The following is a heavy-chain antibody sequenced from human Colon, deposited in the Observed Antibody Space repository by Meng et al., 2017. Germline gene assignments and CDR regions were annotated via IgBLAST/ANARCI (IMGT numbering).Heavy chain of an antibody. Sequence: SETLSLTCTVSGGSISSGGYYWSWLRQHPGKGLEWIGYIYYSGSTYYNPSLKSRVTISVDTSKNQFSLKLSSVTAADTAVYYCARGTSLQDAFAIWGQRTMVTVSS. J-gene: IGHJ3*02. CDR3: ARGTSLQDAFAI. CDR1: GGSISSGGYY. D-gene: IGHD2-15*01. V-gene: IGHV4-31*03. CDR2: IYYSGST.